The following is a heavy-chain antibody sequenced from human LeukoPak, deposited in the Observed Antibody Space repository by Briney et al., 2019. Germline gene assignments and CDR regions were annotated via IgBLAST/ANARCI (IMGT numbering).Heavy chain of an antibody. CDR3: ARVIGAEIQLWLDY. D-gene: IGHD5-18*01. CDR2: ISGSGSNT. J-gene: IGHJ4*02. Sequence: HPGGSLRLSRSASGFTFSSYAMSWVRRHPVKGLEWVSAISGSGSNTYYADSVKGRITISRDNSRNTLYLQLNSLRAEDTALYYCARVIGAEIQLWLDYWGQGTLVTVSS. CDR1: GFTFSSYA. V-gene: IGHV3-23*01.